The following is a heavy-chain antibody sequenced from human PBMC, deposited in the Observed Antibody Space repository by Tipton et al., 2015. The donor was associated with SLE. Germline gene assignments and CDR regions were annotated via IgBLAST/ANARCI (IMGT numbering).Heavy chain of an antibody. D-gene: IGHD3-22*01. Sequence: GSLRLSCAASGFTFSTYPMTWVRQAPGKGLEWVSTISATTANTYYADSVKGRFTISRDNSKNTVYLQMNSLRAEDTAVYYCAGGDYHDSSGYYYDYWGQGTLVTVSS. CDR1: GFTFSTYP. V-gene: IGHV3-23*01. CDR2: ISATTANT. J-gene: IGHJ4*02. CDR3: AGGDYHDSSGYYYDY.